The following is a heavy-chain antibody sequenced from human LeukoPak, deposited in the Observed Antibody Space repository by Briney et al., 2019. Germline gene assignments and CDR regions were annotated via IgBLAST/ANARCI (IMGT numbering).Heavy chain of an antibody. D-gene: IGHD1-26*01. CDR3: AKDRYSGSYYDY. Sequence: GGSLRLSCAASGFTFSSYAMSWVRQAPGKGLEWVSAISGSGGSTYYADSVKGRFTISRDNSKNTLYLQMNSLRAKDTAVYYCAKDRYSGSYYDYWGQGTLVTVSS. J-gene: IGHJ4*02. CDR2: ISGSGGST. CDR1: GFTFSSYA. V-gene: IGHV3-23*01.